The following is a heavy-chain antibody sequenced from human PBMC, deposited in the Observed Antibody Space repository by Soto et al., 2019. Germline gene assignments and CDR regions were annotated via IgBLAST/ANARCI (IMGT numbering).Heavy chain of an antibody. CDR2: IIPMLGTV. J-gene: IGHJ4*02. Sequence: QVRLVQSGTEVKRPGSSVKVSCKTSGGTFNNYAMSCVRQAPGHGLEWMGEIIPMLGTVNYAPKFQGRVTITADTSTITAYMELKNVRSEDTAVYYCARVPCSITSCYSMDYWGQGTLVTVSS. D-gene: IGHD2-2*01. CDR3: ARVPCSITSCYSMDY. V-gene: IGHV1-69*06. CDR1: GGTFNNYA.